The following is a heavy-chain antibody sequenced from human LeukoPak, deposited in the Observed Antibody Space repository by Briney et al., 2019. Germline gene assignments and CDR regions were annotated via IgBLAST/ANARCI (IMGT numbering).Heavy chain of an antibody. V-gene: IGHV3-30-3*01. Sequence: GASVKVSCAASGFTFSSYAMHWVRQAPGKGLEWVAVISYDGSNKYYADSVKGRFTISRDNSKNTLYLQMNSLRAEDTAVHYCARDRGYDYGDPTDAFDIWGQGTMVTVSS. CDR3: ARDRGYDYGDPTDAFDI. D-gene: IGHD4-17*01. J-gene: IGHJ3*02. CDR2: ISYDGSNK. CDR1: GFTFSSYA.